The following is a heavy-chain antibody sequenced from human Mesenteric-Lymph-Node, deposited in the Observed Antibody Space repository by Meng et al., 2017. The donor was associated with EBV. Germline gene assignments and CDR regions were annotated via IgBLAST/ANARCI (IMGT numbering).Heavy chain of an antibody. CDR2: INHIRSV. CDR3: ARVRSSGSGLIRNYFDY. J-gene: IGHJ4*02. D-gene: IGHD6-19*01. CDR1: GGSFNDYY. Sequence: QGHLQRWGAGLLKPAETLSLSCAVYGGSFNDYYWIWIRQAPGKGLEWIGEINHIRSVYYNPSLKSRVTISVDTSNNQISLRLTSVTAADTAIYYCARVRSSGSGLIRNYFDYWGQGTLVTVSS. V-gene: IGHV4-34*02.